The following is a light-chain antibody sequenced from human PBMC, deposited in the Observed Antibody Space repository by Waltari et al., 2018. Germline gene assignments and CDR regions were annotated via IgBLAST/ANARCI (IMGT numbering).Light chain of an antibody. V-gene: IGLV2-14*01. CDR3: NSYTGSSSWV. Sequence: QSALTQPASASGSPGQSITLSCSGTTSDVCFSNYVSWYQQHPGKAPKLMIYDVSQRPSGVSDRFSGSKSGNTASLTISGLQAEDEADYYCNSYTGSSSWVFGGGTKVTV. CDR1: TSDVCFSNY. CDR2: DVS. J-gene: IGLJ3*02.